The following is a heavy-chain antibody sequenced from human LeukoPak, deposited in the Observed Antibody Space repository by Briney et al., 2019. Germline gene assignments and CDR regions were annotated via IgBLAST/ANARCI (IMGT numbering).Heavy chain of an antibody. CDR2: SRNKANSYTT. Sequence: GGSLRLSCAASGFILSDHYMDWVRQAPGKGLEWVARSRNKANSYTTQYATSVTGRFIVSRDEPKNSLYHQMNSLKTEDTAVYYCARGGYDYFDFWGQGTLVTVSS. J-gene: IGHJ4*02. V-gene: IGHV3-72*01. CDR3: ARGGYDYFDF. CDR1: GFILSDHY. D-gene: IGHD6-25*01.